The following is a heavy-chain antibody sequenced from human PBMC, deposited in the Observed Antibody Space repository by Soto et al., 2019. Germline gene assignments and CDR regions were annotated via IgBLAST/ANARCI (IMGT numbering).Heavy chain of an antibody. J-gene: IGHJ4*02. D-gene: IGHD2-21*01. CDR1: GYTFINYQ. CDR2: INTYNGMT. CDR3: AKSPRGEMATD. V-gene: IGHV1-18*01. Sequence: QVQLVRSGGEVKKPGASVTVSCKASGYTFINYQITWVRQAPGQGLEWMAWINTYNGMTDYAQRFQGRVTMTRDTSTSTAFMELRNLESDDTAVYFCAKSPRGEMATDWGQGTLVIVSS.